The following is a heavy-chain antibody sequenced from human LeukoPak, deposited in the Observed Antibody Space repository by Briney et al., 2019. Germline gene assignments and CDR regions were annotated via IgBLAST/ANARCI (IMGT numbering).Heavy chain of an antibody. CDR1: GGSISSSSYY. J-gene: IGHJ6*03. CDR3: ASHRGYDSSGYYYVEYYYYYYMDV. D-gene: IGHD3-22*01. CDR2: IYYSGST. Sequence: SETLSLSCSGSGGSISSSSYYWGWIRQPPGKGLEWIGSIYYSGSTYYNPSLKSRVTISVDTSKNQYSLKLSSVTAADTAVYYCASHRGYDSSGYYYVEYYYYYYMDVWGKGTTVTISS. V-gene: IGHV4-39*01.